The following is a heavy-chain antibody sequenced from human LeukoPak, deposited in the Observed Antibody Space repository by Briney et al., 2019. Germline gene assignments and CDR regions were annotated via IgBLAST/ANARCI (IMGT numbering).Heavy chain of an antibody. D-gene: IGHD3-22*01. V-gene: IGHV4-61*02. Sequence: SQTLSLTCTVSGGSISSGGYYWSWIRQPARKGLEWIGRIYTTGSTNYNPSLKSRVTISLDTSKNQFSLKLSSVTAADTAVYYCARFASSGYSRVFDYWGQGTLVTVSS. CDR2: IYTTGST. CDR3: ARFASSGYSRVFDY. CDR1: GGSISSGGYY. J-gene: IGHJ4*02.